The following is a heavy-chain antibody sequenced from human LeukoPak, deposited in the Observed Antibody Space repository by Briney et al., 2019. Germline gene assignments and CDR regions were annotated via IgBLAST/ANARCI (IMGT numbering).Heavy chain of an antibody. CDR1: GFTFSSYG. V-gene: IGHV3-30*02. CDR2: IRYDGSNK. CDR3: AKGSHYYGSGSYLDY. D-gene: IGHD3-10*01. Sequence: GGSLRLSCAASGFTFSSYGMHWVRQAPGKGLEWVAFIRYDGSNKYYADSVKGRFTISRDNSKNTLYLQMNSLRAEDTAVYYCAKGSHYYGSGSYLDYWGQGTLVTVSS. J-gene: IGHJ4*02.